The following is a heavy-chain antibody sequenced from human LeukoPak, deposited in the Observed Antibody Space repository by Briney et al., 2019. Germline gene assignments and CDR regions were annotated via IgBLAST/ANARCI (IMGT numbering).Heavy chain of an antibody. V-gene: IGHV1-2*02. CDR2: INTNSGGT. CDR3: ARFSAYSSSWGVY. J-gene: IGHJ4*02. D-gene: IGHD6-13*01. CDR1: GYTFSDYY. Sequence: ASVKVSCTASGYTFSDYYMHWVRQAPGQGLEWMGCINTNSGGTNYAQKFQGRVTMTRDTSNSTAYMELSSQRSDDTAMYYCARFSAYSSSWGVYWGQGTLVTVSS.